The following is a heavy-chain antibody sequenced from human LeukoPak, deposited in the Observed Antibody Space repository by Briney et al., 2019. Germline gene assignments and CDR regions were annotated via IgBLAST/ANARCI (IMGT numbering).Heavy chain of an antibody. CDR2: ISWNSGSI. Sequence: GGSLRLSCAASGFTFDDYAMHWVRRAPGKGLEWVSGISWNSGSIGYADSVKGRFTISRDNAKNSLYLQMNSLRAEDTALYYCAKDGEYGDPVSQSFDYWGQGTLVTVSS. CDR1: GFTFDDYA. CDR3: AKDGEYGDPVSQSFDY. J-gene: IGHJ4*02. D-gene: IGHD4-17*01. V-gene: IGHV3-9*01.